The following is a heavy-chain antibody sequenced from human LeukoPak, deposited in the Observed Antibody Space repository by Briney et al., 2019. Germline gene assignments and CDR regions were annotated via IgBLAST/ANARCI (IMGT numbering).Heavy chain of an antibody. CDR1: GFTFDDYA. V-gene: IGHV3-23*01. CDR3: ARAALRGTYCYDC. Sequence: GGSLRLSCAASGFTFDDYAMHWVRQAPGKGLEWVSAISGTGGTTNYADSVKGRFTVSRDNSKNTLYLQMNSLRAEDTAVFYCARAALRGTYCYDCWGRGILVTVSS. D-gene: IGHD1-14*01. CDR2: ISGTGGTT. J-gene: IGHJ4*02.